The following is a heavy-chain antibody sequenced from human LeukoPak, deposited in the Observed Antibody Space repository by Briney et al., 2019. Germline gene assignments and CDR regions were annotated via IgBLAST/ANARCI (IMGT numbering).Heavy chain of an antibody. CDR3: ANIPYSSGSTPNYYYGMDV. CDR1: GYTFTSYA. CDR2: INTNTGNP. V-gene: IGHV7-4-1*02. D-gene: IGHD6-19*01. Sequence: ASVKVSCNASGYTFTSYAMNWVRQAPGQGLEGMGWINTNTGNPTYAQGFTGRSVFSLDTSVSTAYLQISSLKAEDTAVYYCANIPYSSGSTPNYYYGMDVWGQGTTVTVSS. J-gene: IGHJ6*02.